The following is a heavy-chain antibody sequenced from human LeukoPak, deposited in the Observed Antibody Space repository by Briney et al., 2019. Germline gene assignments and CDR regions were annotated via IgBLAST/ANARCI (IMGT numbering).Heavy chain of an antibody. J-gene: IGHJ3*02. CDR3: ARGGDGYNNGAFDI. V-gene: IGHV4-34*01. Sequence: SETLSLTCAVYGGSFSGYYWSWIRQPPGKGLEWIGEINHSRSTNYNPSLKSRVTISVDTSKNQFSLKLSSVTAADTAVYYCARGGDGYNNGAFDIWGQGAMVTVSS. D-gene: IGHD5-24*01. CDR2: INHSRST. CDR1: GGSFSGYY.